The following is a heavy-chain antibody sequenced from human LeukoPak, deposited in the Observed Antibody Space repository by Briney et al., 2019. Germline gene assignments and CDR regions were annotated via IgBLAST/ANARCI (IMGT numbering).Heavy chain of an antibody. Sequence: GASVKVSCKASGYTFTSYYMHWVRQAPGQGLEWMGIINPSGGSTSYAQKFQGRVTMTRDTSTSTVYMELSSLRSEDTAVYYCAREPPNYDFWSGYSTDYWGQGTLVTVSS. J-gene: IGHJ4*02. CDR2: INPSGGST. D-gene: IGHD3-3*01. CDR1: GYTFTSYY. V-gene: IGHV1-46*01. CDR3: AREPPNYDFWSGYSTDY.